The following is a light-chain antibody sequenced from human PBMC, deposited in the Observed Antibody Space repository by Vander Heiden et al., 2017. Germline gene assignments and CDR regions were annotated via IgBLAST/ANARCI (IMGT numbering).Light chain of an antibody. V-gene: IGLV1-40*01. CDR2: RST. Sequence: QSVLTQPPSVSGAPGQRLIIPCTGSSANIGAPHDVHWYQQLPGRAPTLLIFRSTERPSGVPDRFSGSQSGTSASLAIAGLRAEDEADYYCQSYDNSLSAYVFGSGTTVTVL. J-gene: IGLJ1*01. CDR3: QSYDNSLSAYV. CDR1: SANIGAPHD.